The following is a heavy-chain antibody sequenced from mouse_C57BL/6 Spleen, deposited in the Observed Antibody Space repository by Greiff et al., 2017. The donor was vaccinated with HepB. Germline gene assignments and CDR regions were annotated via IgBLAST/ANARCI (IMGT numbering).Heavy chain of an antibody. Sequence: EVQLQESGPELVKPGASVKIPCKASGYTFTDYNMDWVKQSHGKSLEWIGDINTNNGGTIYNQKFKGKATLTVEKSSSTAYMELRSLTSEDTAVYCCAREPPYYYAMDNWGQGTSVTVSS. CDR3: AREPPYYYAMDN. CDR1: GYTFTDYN. CDR2: INTNNGGT. J-gene: IGHJ4*01. V-gene: IGHV1-18*01.